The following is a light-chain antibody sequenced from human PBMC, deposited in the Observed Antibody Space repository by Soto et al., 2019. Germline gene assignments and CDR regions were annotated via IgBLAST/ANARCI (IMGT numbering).Light chain of an antibody. Sequence: EIVLTQSSGTLSLSPGERVTLSCRASQSVSSNYLAWYQQKSGQAPRLLIYRASTRATGIPDRFSGSGSGTDFSLIISRLEPEDSAVYYCQQYAASPHTFGGGT. V-gene: IGKV3-20*01. J-gene: IGKJ4*01. CDR2: RAS. CDR1: QSVSSNY. CDR3: QQYAASPHT.